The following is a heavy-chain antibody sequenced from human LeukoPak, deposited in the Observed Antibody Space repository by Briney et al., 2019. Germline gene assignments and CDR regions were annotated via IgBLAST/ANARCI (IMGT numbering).Heavy chain of an antibody. CDR3: ATRQPGEQQLGEVAFDI. J-gene: IGHJ3*02. Sequence: ASVKVSCKVSGYTLTELSMHWVRQAPGKGLEWMGGFDPEDGETIYAQKFQGRVTMTEDTSTDTAYMELSSLRSEVTAVYYCATRQPGEQQLGEVAFDIWGQGTMVTVSS. V-gene: IGHV1-24*01. CDR1: GYTLTELS. D-gene: IGHD6-13*01. CDR2: FDPEDGET.